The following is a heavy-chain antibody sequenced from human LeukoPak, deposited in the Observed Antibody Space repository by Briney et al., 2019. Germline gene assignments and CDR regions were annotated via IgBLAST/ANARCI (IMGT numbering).Heavy chain of an antibody. V-gene: IGHV3-74*01. J-gene: IGHJ5*02. CDR3: ARVGPYSYGHDH. CDR1: GFTFSSYW. D-gene: IGHD5-18*01. Sequence: GGSLRLSCAASGFTFSSYWMHWVRQAPGKGLVWVSRINSDGSSTSYADSVKGRFTISRDNAKNTLYLQMNSLRAEDTAVYYCARVGPYSYGHDHWGQGTLVTVSS. CDR2: INSDGSST.